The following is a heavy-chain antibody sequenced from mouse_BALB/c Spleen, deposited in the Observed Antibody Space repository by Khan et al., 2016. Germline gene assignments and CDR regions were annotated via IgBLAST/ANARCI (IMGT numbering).Heavy chain of an antibody. D-gene: IGHD2-3*01. CDR2: ISYSGST. V-gene: IGHV3-2*02. CDR1: GYSITSDYA. J-gene: IGHJ2*01. Sequence: VQLKESGPGLVKPSQSLSLTCTVTGYSITSDYAWNWIRQFPGNKLEWMGYISYSGSTSYNPSFKSRTPITRDTSKNQFFLQLNSVTTEDTATYYCARWSDGYYAYWGQGTTLTVSS. CDR3: ARWSDGYYAY.